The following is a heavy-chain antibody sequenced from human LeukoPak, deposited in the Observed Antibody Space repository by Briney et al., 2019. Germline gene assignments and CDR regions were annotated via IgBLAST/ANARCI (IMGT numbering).Heavy chain of an antibody. CDR1: GYTFTSYY. CDR3: AREAVAGHFDY. Sequence: ASVKVSCKASGYTFTSYYMHWVRQAPGQGLEWMGIINPSSGSTSYAQKFQGRVTMTRDTSTSTVYMELSSLRSEDTAVYYCAREAVAGHFDYWGQGTLVTVSS. V-gene: IGHV1-46*01. CDR2: INPSSGST. D-gene: IGHD6-19*01. J-gene: IGHJ4*02.